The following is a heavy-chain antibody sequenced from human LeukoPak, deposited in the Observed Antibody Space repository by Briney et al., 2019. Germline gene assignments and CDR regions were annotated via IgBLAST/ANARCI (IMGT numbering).Heavy chain of an antibody. CDR1: GFTFSSYA. CDR2: IRYDGSNK. V-gene: IGHV3-30*02. J-gene: IGHJ3*02. D-gene: IGHD3-9*01. Sequence: PGGSLRLSCAASGFTFSSYAMSWVRQAPGKGLEWVAFIRYDGSNKYYADSVKGRFTISRDNSKNTLYLQMNSLRAEDTAVYYCATELRYFDWLHALDIWGQGTMVTVSS. CDR3: ATELRYFDWLHALDI.